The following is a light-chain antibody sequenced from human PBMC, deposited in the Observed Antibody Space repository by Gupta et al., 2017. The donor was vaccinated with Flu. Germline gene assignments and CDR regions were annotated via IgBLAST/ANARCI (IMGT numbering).Light chain of an antibody. Sequence: QSVLTQPPSASGTPGQRVTIPCSGSSSNIGNSFVFWYRQLPGTAPKLLIYRNNQRPSGVPDRFSGSKSGTSASLAISGLRSEDEADYYCATWDDSLNGWVCGGGTKLTVL. J-gene: IGLJ3*02. CDR1: SSNIGNSF. CDR3: ATWDDSLNGWV. V-gene: IGLV1-47*01. CDR2: RNN.